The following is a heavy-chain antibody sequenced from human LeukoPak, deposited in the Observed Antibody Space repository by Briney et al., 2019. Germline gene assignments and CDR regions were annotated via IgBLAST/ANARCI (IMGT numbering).Heavy chain of an antibody. D-gene: IGHD2-15*01. CDR2: IYYSGST. V-gene: IGHV4-59*01. CDR1: GGSISSYY. CDR3: ARVSVVAADPDAFDI. J-gene: IGHJ3*02. Sequence: SETLSLTCTVSGGSISSYYWSWIRQPPGKGLEWIGYIYYSGSTNYNPSLKSRVTISVDTSKNQFSLKLSSVTAADTAVYYCARVSVVAADPDAFDIWGQGTMVTVSS.